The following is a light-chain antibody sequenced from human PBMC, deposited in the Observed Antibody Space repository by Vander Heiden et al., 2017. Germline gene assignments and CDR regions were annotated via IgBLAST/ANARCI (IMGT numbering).Light chain of an antibody. J-gene: IGKJ1*01. CDR2: DVS. CDR1: QSFSSY. V-gene: IGKV3-11*01. CDR3: QERTNGPPVWT. Sequence: EIVLTQFPTTLSLSPGETATLSCRASQSFSSYFAWYQQKPGRAPRLLIYDVSRRATGIPARFSGSGYGTDRTLTISSLEPEDFAVYYCQERTNGPPVWTFGQGTKIEIK.